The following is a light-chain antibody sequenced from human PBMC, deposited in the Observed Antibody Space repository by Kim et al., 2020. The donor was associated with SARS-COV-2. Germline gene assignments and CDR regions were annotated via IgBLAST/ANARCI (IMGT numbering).Light chain of an antibody. CDR3: QVWDSTTTV. Sequence: SYELTQPPSVSVSPGQTASITCSGDRLGDKYACWYQQKPGQSPVVVIYQDTKRPSGIPERFSGSNSGNTATLTISGTQAMVEADYYCQVWDSTTTVFGGG. J-gene: IGLJ2*01. V-gene: IGLV3-1*01. CDR2: QDT. CDR1: RLGDKY.